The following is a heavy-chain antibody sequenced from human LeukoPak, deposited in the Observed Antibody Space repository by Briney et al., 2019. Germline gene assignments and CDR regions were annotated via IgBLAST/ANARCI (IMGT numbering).Heavy chain of an antibody. CDR3: ARHRGSGYENFFDY. D-gene: IGHD3-3*01. Sequence: PSETLSLTCTVPGGSTSDNYWSWTRQPPGKGLEWIGYILYSGSTNYNPSLQSRVTISVDTSKNQFSLELTSVTAADTAVYYCARHRGSGYENFFDYWGQGTLVTVSS. CDR1: GGSTSDNY. V-gene: IGHV4-59*08. J-gene: IGHJ4*02. CDR2: ILYSGST.